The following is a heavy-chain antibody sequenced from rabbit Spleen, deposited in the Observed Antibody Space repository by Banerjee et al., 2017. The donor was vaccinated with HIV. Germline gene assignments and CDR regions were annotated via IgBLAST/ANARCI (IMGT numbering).Heavy chain of an antibody. CDR2: IATASNSG. CDR1: GFSFSDRDV. D-gene: IGHD1-1*01. Sequence: EQLEESGGGLVKPEGSLTLTCKASGFSFSDRDVMCWVRQAPGKGLEWIACIATASNSGYYANWAKGRSHVSTTPSTTVTLQMPSLTVADTATYFCARDLPDVLGWNCAWWGPGTLVTV. J-gene: IGHJ4*01. CDR3: ARDLPDVLGWNCAW. V-gene: IGHV1S45*01.